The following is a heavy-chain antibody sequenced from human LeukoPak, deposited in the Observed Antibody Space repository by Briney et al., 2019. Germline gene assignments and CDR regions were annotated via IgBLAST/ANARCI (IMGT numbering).Heavy chain of an antibody. CDR3: ARCGGTTRGAFDI. Sequence: SETLSLTCAVSGYSISSSNWWGWIRQPPGKGLEWIGYIYYSGSTYYNPSLKSRVTVSVDTSKNQFSLKLSSVTAVDTAVYYCARCGGTTRGAFDIWGQGTMVTVSS. CDR1: GYSISSSNW. V-gene: IGHV4-28*01. D-gene: IGHD2-15*01. J-gene: IGHJ3*02. CDR2: IYYSGST.